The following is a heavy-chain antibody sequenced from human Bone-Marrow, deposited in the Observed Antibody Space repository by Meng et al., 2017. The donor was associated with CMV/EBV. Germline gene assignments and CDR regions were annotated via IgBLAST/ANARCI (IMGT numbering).Heavy chain of an antibody. J-gene: IGHJ4*02. V-gene: IGHV3-20*04. CDR1: GFRFDDFG. D-gene: IGHD3-3*01. Sequence: GESLKISCATSGFRFDDFGMSWVRQVPGKGLEWVSGISWNGGSLGYADSVKGRFTISRDNAKNSMYLQMNSLRAEDTAFYYGARGRDGDFWSGYYRGYLEYCGRATLVTSSS. CDR3: ARGRDGDFWSGYYRGYLEY. CDR2: ISWNGGSL.